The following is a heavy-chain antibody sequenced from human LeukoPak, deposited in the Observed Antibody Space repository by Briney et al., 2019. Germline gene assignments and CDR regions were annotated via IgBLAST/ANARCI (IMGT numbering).Heavy chain of an antibody. CDR3: ARDRSTSLPRYFDY. J-gene: IGHJ4*02. CDR2: IYYSGST. D-gene: IGHD2/OR15-2a*01. CDR1: GGSISSYY. Sequence: SETLSLTCTVSGGSISSYYWSWIRQPPGKGLEWIGYIYYSGSTNYNPSLKSRVTISVDTSKNQFSLKLISVTAADTAVYYCARDRSTSLPRYFDYWGQGTLVTVSS. V-gene: IGHV4-59*01.